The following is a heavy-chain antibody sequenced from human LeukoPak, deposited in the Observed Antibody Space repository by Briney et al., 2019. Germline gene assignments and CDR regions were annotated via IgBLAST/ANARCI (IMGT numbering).Heavy chain of an antibody. V-gene: IGHV4-38-2*01. Sequence: SETLSLTCAVSGHSISSGYYWGWSRQPPGKGLEWIGSIYHSGSTYYNPSLKSRVTISVDTSKNQFSLKLSSVTAADTAVYYCARLGNQYCTSTSCPIGAFDIWGQGTMVTVSS. CDR1: GHSISSGYY. D-gene: IGHD2-2*01. J-gene: IGHJ3*02. CDR3: ARLGNQYCTSTSCPIGAFDI. CDR2: IYHSGST.